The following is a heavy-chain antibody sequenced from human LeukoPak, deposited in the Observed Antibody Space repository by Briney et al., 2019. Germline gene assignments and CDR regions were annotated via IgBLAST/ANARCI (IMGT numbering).Heavy chain of an antibody. V-gene: IGHV1-2*02. CDR1: GYTSTGYY. Sequence: ASVKVSCKASGYTSTGYYMHWVRQAPGQGLEWMGWINPNSGGTNYAQKFQGRVTMTRDTSISTAYMELSRLRSDDTAVYYCAAGTTGTTWIDYWGQGTLVTVSS. D-gene: IGHD1-1*01. CDR2: INPNSGGT. CDR3: AAGTTGTTWIDY. J-gene: IGHJ4*02.